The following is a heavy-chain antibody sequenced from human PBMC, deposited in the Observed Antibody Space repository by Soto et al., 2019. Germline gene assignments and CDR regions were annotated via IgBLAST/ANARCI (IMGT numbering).Heavy chain of an antibody. CDR1: GFTFSSYG. CDR3: AKDEGSGYCSGGSCYSAL. Sequence: GGSLRLSCAASGFTFSSYGMHWVRQAPGKGLEWVAGISYDGSNKYYADSVKGRFTISRDNSKNTLYLQMNSLRADDTAVYYCAKDEGSGYCSGGSCYSALWGQGTLVTVSS. J-gene: IGHJ4*02. CDR2: ISYDGSNK. D-gene: IGHD2-15*01. V-gene: IGHV3-30*18.